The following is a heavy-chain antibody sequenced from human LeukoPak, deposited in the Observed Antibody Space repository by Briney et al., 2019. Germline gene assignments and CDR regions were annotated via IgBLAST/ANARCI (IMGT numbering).Heavy chain of an antibody. CDR1: GYTFTSYD. CDR3: ARGRTRGYYGSGSYSYYFDY. J-gene: IGHJ4*02. CDR2: MNPNSGNT. Sequence: ASVKVSCKASGYTFTSYDINWVRQATGQGLEWMGWMNPNSGNTGYAQKFQGRVTMTRNPSISTAYMELSSLRSEDTAVYYCARGRTRGYYGSGSYSYYFDYWGQGTLVTVSS. D-gene: IGHD3-10*01. V-gene: IGHV1-8*01.